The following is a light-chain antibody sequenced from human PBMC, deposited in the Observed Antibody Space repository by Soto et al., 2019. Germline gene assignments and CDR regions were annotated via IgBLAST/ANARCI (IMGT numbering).Light chain of an antibody. CDR2: GAS. Sequence: IQLTQSPSSLSASVGDRVTITCRASQGISSYLSWFQQKPGQAPKLLINGASNLQSGVPSRFSGSGSGTDFTLTISSLQPEDFATYYCLQLQTYPRTFGQGTKVEIK. V-gene: IGKV1-9*01. CDR1: QGISSY. CDR3: LQLQTYPRT. J-gene: IGKJ1*01.